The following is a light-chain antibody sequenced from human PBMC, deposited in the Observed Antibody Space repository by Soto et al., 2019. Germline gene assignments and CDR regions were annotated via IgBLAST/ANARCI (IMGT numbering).Light chain of an antibody. Sequence: DIQATQSPSSLSASVGDRVTITCRTSQTLMNYLNWYQQKPGKAPKLLIYAASNLQSGVPSRFSGSGSGTDFTLTISNLQPEDFATYYCQQSYSASVTLGHGTKVDIK. CDR2: AAS. J-gene: IGKJ1*01. CDR1: QTLMNY. CDR3: QQSYSASVT. V-gene: IGKV1-39*01.